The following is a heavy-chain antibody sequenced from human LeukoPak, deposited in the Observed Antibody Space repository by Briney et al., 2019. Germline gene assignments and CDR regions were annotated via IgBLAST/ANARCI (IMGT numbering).Heavy chain of an antibody. Sequence: GGSLRLSCAASGFTFSDYNMRWIRQAPGKGLEWVSSISRSGSTYYADSVKGRFTISRDNSKNTLYLQMNSLRAEDTAVYYCAKFMVVAAYYFDYWGQGTLVTVSS. J-gene: IGHJ4*02. CDR2: ISRSGST. CDR3: AKFMVVAAYYFDY. CDR1: GFTFSDYN. D-gene: IGHD2-15*01. V-gene: IGHV3-23*01.